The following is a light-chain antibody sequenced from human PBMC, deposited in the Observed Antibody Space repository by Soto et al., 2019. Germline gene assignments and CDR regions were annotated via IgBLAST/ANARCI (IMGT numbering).Light chain of an antibody. CDR3: QQYCSTPLT. CDR1: QSVDNNN. V-gene: IGKV3-20*01. Sequence: DIELTQSPATLSLSPGERATLSCRASQSVDNNNLAWYQQKRGQAPRFLIYDASSRASGIPDRFSGSGSGTDFTLTISRLEPEDFAVYYCQQYCSTPLTFGGGTKVEIK. J-gene: IGKJ4*01. CDR2: DAS.